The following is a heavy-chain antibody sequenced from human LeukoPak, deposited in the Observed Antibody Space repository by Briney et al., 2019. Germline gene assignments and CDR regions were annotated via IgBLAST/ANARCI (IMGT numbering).Heavy chain of an antibody. D-gene: IGHD2-15*01. CDR2: ISSKSRYI. Sequence: GGSLRLSCVVSGFTFSSYSINWVRQAPGKGLEWLSSISSKSRYIYYADSVKGRFTIYRDNAKNSLALQMNSLRAEDTDVYYCARCSGSSTYHSDDYWGQGTLGTVSS. CDR1: GFTFSSYS. J-gene: IGHJ4*02. V-gene: IGHV3-21*01. CDR3: ARCSGSSTYHSDDY.